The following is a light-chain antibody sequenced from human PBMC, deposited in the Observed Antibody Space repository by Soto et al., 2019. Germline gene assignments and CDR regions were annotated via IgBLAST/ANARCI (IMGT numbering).Light chain of an antibody. V-gene: IGKV1-5*03. Sequence: DIQMTQSPSTLSASVGDRVTITCRASQNINRWLAWYQQKPGKAPNLLIHKASTLEPGVPSRFSGSASGTECTLNISSLQSEDFAGYFCLQYNVCPLTFGGGTKVEIK. CDR2: KAS. CDR3: LQYNVCPLT. J-gene: IGKJ4*01. CDR1: QNINRW.